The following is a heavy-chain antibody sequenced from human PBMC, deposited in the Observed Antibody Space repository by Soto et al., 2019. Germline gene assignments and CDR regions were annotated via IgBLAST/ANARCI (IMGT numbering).Heavy chain of an antibody. CDR3: ARTDYYDRYINYYFDY. CDR1: GFTFSRYA. CDR2: ICNSSSNI. J-gene: IGHJ4*02. D-gene: IGHD3-22*01. V-gene: IGHV3-48*02. Sequence: GGSLRLSCAASGFTFSRYAMHWVRQAPGKGLEWVSYICNSSSNIYYADSVKGRFTISRDNAKNSLYLQMNSLRDEDTAVYYCARTDYYDRYINYYFDYWGQGTLVTVSS.